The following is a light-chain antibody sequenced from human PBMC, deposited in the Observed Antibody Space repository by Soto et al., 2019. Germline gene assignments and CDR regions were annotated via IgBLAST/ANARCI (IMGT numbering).Light chain of an antibody. CDR2: AAS. V-gene: IGKV1-9*01. Sequence: DIQLTQSPSFLSASVGHRVTITCRASKGISSYLAWYQQKPGKAPKLLIYAASTLQSGVPSRFSGSGSGTEFTLTVSSLQPEDFATYYCQQLNSYPLTFGGGTKVDIK. CDR3: QQLNSYPLT. J-gene: IGKJ4*01. CDR1: KGISSY.